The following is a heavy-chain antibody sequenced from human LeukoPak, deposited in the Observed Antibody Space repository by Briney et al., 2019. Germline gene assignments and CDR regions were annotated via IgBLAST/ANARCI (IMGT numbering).Heavy chain of an antibody. J-gene: IGHJ4*02. CDR3: ARVGQWLVNY. Sequence: PGGSLRLSCAASGFTFSSYEMSWVRQAPGKGLEWVSYTSSSGYTGYYADSVKGRFTISRDNAKNSLYLQMNSLRAEDTAVYYCARVGQWLVNYWGRGTLVTVSS. CDR1: GFTFSSYE. D-gene: IGHD6-19*01. V-gene: IGHV3-48*03. CDR2: TSSSGYTG.